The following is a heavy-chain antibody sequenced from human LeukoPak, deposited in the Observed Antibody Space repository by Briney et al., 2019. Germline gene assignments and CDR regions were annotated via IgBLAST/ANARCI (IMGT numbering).Heavy chain of an antibody. Sequence: PSETLSLTCTVSGGSISSSSYYWGWIRQPPGKGLEWIGSIYYSGSTYYNPSLKSRVTISVDTSKNQFSLKLSSVTAADTAVYYCARLRPVGRSGVAGQLDYWGQGTLVTVSS. CDR2: IYYSGST. CDR1: GGSISSSSYY. J-gene: IGHJ4*02. CDR3: ARLRPVGRSGVAGQLDY. D-gene: IGHD2-15*01. V-gene: IGHV4-39*01.